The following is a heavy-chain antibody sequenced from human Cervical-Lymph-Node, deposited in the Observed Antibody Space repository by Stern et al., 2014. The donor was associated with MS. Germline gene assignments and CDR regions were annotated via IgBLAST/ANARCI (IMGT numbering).Heavy chain of an antibody. J-gene: IGHJ4*02. CDR1: VFTFSSYD. V-gene: IGHV3-33*01. Sequence: QVQLVESGGGVVQPGRSLRLSCAASVFTFSSYDIHWVRQAPGKGLEWVAVIRFDGSNKFYAESVKGRFTISRDNSKNTLYLQMNSLRDADTAVYYCVRDPYGYFDYWGRGTLVTVST. CDR2: IRFDGSNK. CDR3: VRDPYGYFDY. D-gene: IGHD3-10*01.